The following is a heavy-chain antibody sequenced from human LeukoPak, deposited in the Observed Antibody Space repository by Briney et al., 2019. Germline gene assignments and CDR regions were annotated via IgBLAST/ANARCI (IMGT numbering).Heavy chain of an antibody. J-gene: IGHJ3*02. CDR1: GGSITGYY. Sequence: SETLSLTCTVSGGSITGYYWSWIRQSAGKGLEWIGRIYTSGSTPDYSPSLKSRVTMSIDTSKNQFSLQLSSVTAADTAVYYCATSPPVVPAAITAFDIWGQGTMVTVSS. CDR2: IYTSGSTP. CDR3: ATSPPVVPAAITAFDI. D-gene: IGHD2-2*01. V-gene: IGHV4-4*07.